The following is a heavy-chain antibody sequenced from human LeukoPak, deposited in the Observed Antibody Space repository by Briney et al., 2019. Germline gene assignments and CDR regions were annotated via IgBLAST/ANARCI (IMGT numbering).Heavy chain of an antibody. V-gene: IGHV1-3*01. CDR3: ASYIKAAGVFDY. D-gene: IGHD2-15*01. CDR1: GYTFTSYA. Sequence: ASVKVSCKASGYTFTSYAMHWVRQAPRQRLEWMGWINAGNGNTKYSQKFQGRVTITRGTSASTAYMELSSLRSEDTAVYYCASYIKAAGVFDYWGQGTLVTVSS. CDR2: INAGNGNT. J-gene: IGHJ4*02.